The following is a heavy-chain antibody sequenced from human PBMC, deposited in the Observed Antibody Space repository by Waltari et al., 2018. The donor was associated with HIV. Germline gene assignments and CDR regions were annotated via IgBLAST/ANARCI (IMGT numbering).Heavy chain of an antibody. CDR2: IANEGNHE. J-gene: IGHJ4*02. CDR1: GFTFSSYA. Sequence: QVQLVESGGGVVQPGRSLRLSCAASGFTFSSYAMHWVRQAPGKGLEWVAVIANEGNHENYPDAVNGRFTISRDNSKNTLYLQSNSLRAEDTAVYCCAKDPQYCSSTSCTYYFDYWGQGTLVTVSS. V-gene: IGHV3-30-3*01. CDR3: AKDPQYCSSTSCTYYFDY. D-gene: IGHD2-2*01.